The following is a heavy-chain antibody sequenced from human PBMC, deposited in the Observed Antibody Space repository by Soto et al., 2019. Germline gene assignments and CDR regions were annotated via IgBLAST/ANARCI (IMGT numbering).Heavy chain of an antibody. CDR2: ISGRGGST. V-gene: IGHV3-23*01. J-gene: IGHJ4*02. D-gene: IGHD6-19*01. Sequence: GGSLRLSCAASRFTFSSYAMSWVSPTPGKVLEWVSAISGRGGSTYSADSANGRFTISRDNSKNILYMQMNSMRAEDTAVYYGAKTQSGSGWYLEGYFDYWGQGTLVTVSS. CDR1: RFTFSSYA. CDR3: AKTQSGSGWYLEGYFDY.